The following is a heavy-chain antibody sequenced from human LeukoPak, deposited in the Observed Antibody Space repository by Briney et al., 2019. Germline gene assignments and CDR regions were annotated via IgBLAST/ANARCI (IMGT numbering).Heavy chain of an antibody. D-gene: IGHD4-17*01. CDR2: MFHSGST. Sequence: ASETLSLTCTVSGYSISSGHYWAWIRQSPEKGLECIATMFHSGSTYYNPSLKSRVTTSVDTSKNEFSLNLSSVTAADTAVYYCARAGTNLGDYDYWGQGTLVTVSS. CDR3: ARAGTNLGDYDY. V-gene: IGHV4-38-2*02. CDR1: GYSISSGHY. J-gene: IGHJ4*02.